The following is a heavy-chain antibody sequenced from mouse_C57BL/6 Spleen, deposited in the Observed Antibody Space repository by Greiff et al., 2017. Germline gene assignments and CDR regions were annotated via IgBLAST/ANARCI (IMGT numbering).Heavy chain of an antibody. D-gene: IGHD1-1*01. Sequence: QVQLQQSGAELVQPGASVKISCKASGYTFTDYYINWVQQRPGQGLEWIGKIGPGSGSTYYNEKFKGKATLTADKSSSTAYMQLSSLTSEESEVYFCARGGVITTVVAFYWYFDVWGTGTTVTVSS. V-gene: IGHV1-77*01. CDR2: IGPGSGST. J-gene: IGHJ1*03. CDR3: ARGGVITTVVAFYWYFDV. CDR1: GYTFTDYY.